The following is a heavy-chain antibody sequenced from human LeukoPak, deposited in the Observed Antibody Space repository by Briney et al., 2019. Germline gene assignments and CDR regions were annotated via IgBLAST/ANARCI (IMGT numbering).Heavy chain of an antibody. V-gene: IGHV4-61*02. CDR3: ARGPRPYDSSGYYYY. CDR2: IYTSGST. J-gene: IGHJ4*02. Sequence: PSETLSLTCTVSGGSISSGSYYWSWIRQPAGKGLEWIGRIYTSGSTNYNPSLKSRVTISVDTSKNQFSLKLSSVTAADTAVYYCARGPRPYDSSGYYYYWGQGTLVTVSS. CDR1: GGSISSGSYY. D-gene: IGHD3-22*01.